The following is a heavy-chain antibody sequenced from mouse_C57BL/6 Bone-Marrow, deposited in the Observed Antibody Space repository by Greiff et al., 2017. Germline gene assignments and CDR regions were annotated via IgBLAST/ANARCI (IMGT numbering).Heavy chain of an antibody. D-gene: IGHD1-1*01. CDR1: GYTFTSYW. Sequence: QVQLQQPGAELVQPGASVKLSCKASGYTFTSYWMQWVKQRPGQGLEWIGEIDPSDSYTNYNQKFKGKGTLTVDTSSSTAYMQLSSLTSEDSAVYYCAREDYGSTFDVWGTGTTVTVSS. V-gene: IGHV1-50*01. J-gene: IGHJ1*03. CDR3: AREDYGSTFDV. CDR2: IDPSDSYT.